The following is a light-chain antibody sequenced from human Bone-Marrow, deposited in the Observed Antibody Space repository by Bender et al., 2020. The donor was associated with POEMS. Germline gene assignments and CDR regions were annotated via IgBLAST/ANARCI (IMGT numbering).Light chain of an antibody. CDR2: DVT. V-gene: IGLV2-8*01. CDR3: SSSTSYSTQV. J-gene: IGLJ3*02. Sequence: QSALTQPPSASGSPGQSVTISCTGTSSDVGGYNFVSWYQHHAGRAPKLLIYDVTKRPSGVPNRFSGSKSGSTASLTISGLQAEDEADYYCSSSTSYSTQVFGGGTKLTVL. CDR1: SSDVGGYNF.